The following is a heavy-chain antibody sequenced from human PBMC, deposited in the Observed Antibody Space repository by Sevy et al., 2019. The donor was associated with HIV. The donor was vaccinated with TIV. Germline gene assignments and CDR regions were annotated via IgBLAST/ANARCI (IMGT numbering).Heavy chain of an antibody. Sequence: GGSLRLSCVASGFNLSPYWMTWVRQAPGKGLEWVANIKQDGNEKYYVNSVKGRFTVSRDNAKNALYLQMYSLRVEDTAVYFCASNTYHYDSNTYYPVYWGQGTWVTVSS. CDR2: IKQDGNEK. V-gene: IGHV3-7*01. D-gene: IGHD3-22*01. CDR3: ASNTYHYDSNTYYPVY. CDR1: GFNLSPYW. J-gene: IGHJ4*02.